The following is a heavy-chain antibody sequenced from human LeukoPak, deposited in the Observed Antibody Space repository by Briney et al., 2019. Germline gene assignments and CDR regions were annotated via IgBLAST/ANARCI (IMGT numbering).Heavy chain of an antibody. J-gene: IGHJ6*04. CDR1: GFTFSDSY. Sequence: GGSLRLSCAASGFTFSDSYMTWIRQAPGKGLEWVSYISNSGSSIYYADSVKGRFTTSRDNAKSSLYLQMNSLRAEDTAVYYCAELGITMIGGVWSKGTTVTISS. CDR2: ISNSGSSI. D-gene: IGHD3-10*02. V-gene: IGHV3-11*04. CDR3: AELGITMIGGV.